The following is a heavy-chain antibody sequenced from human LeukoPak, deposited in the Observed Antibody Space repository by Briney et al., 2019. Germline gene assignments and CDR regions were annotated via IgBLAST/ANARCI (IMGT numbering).Heavy chain of an antibody. J-gene: IGHJ2*01. D-gene: IGHD3-22*01. CDR1: GGSISGYF. Sequence: PSETLSLTCTVSGGSISGYFWNWIRQPPGKGLEWIGYIYYSGNTNYNPSLKSRVTISVDTSKNQFSLRLSSVTAADTAVYYCARADSSGYFYWYFDLWGRGTLVTVSS. V-gene: IGHV4-59*01. CDR3: ARADSSGYFYWYFDL. CDR2: IYYSGNT.